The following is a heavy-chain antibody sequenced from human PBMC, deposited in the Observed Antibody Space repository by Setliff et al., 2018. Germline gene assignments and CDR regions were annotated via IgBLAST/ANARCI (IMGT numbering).Heavy chain of an antibody. V-gene: IGHV3-23*01. Sequence: GGSLRLSCAAAGITFSSYTMSWVRQTPGKGLEWVSSVRAGGGSTFYADSVKGRFTLSRDDSKNTMFLQMNSLRVEDTAIYYCAKIVVWPYERPDYWGQGTLVTVSS. CDR3: AKIVVWPYERPDY. CDR2: VRAGGGST. CDR1: GITFSSYT. J-gene: IGHJ4*02. D-gene: IGHD1-1*01.